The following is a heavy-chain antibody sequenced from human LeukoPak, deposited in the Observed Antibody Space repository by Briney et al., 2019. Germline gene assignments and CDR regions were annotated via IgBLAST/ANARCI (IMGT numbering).Heavy chain of an antibody. CDR3: AKGRITMIVVVEDAFDI. CDR2: ISWNSGSI. D-gene: IGHD3-22*01. Sequence: GGSLRLSCAASGFTFDDYAMHWVRHAPGKGLEWVSGISWNSGSIGYADSVKGRFTISRDNAKNSLYLQMNSLRAEDTALYYCAKGRITMIVVVEDAFDIWGQGTMVTVSS. CDR1: GFTFDDYA. J-gene: IGHJ3*02. V-gene: IGHV3-9*01.